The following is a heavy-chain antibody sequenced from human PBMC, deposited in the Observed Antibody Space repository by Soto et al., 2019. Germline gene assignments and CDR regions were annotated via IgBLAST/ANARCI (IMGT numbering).Heavy chain of an antibody. V-gene: IGHV4-61*08. CDR2: IYYTGRT. Sequence: SETLSLTCTVSGGSISSGANYWSWIRQHPGKGLEWIGFIYYTGRTSYNPSLKSRVTISVDTSNNQFSLKLSSVTAADTAVYFCATMSSSGYPLDYWGRGTLVTVSS. D-gene: IGHD3-22*01. J-gene: IGHJ4*02. CDR1: GGSISSGANY. CDR3: ATMSSSGYPLDY.